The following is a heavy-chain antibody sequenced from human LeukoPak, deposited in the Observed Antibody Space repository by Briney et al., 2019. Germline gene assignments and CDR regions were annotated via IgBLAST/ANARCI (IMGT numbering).Heavy chain of an antibody. V-gene: IGHV3-7*04. J-gene: IGHJ4*02. Sequence: GGSLRLPCAASGFTFSTYWMSWVRQAPGKGLEWVANIHQDGNEKYYVDSVKGRFTFSRDNAKNSLYLQMNSLRAEDTAVYYCARGDKFSGDYWGQGTLVTVSS. CDR3: ARGDKFSGDY. CDR1: GFTFSTYW. CDR2: IHQDGNEK. D-gene: IGHD2-15*01.